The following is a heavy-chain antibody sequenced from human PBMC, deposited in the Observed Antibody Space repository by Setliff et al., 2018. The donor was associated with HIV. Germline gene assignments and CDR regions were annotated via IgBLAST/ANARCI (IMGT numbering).Heavy chain of an antibody. CDR3: ARDIGGWHETETEYFQY. CDR2: INAGSGKT. V-gene: IGHV1-3*01. Sequence: ASVKVSCKASGYTFTNYAIHWVRQAPGQRLEWMGWINAGSGKTKYSQKFQGRVTISRDTSARTAYMELISLISEDTAVYYCARDIGGWHETETEYFQYWGQGTPVTVSS. J-gene: IGHJ1*01. D-gene: IGHD6-19*01. CDR1: GYTFTNYA.